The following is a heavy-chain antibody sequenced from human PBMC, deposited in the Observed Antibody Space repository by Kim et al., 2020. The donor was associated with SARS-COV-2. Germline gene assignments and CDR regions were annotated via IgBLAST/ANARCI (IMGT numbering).Heavy chain of an antibody. CDR2: ISYDGSNR. D-gene: IGHD1-26*01. V-gene: IGHV3-30*04. CDR1: GFTLSSYG. J-gene: IGHJ3*02. Sequence: GGSLRFSCAASGFTLSSYGVHWVRQAPGTGLDWVAFISYDGSNRYYADSVKGRFTISRDNSKNTLYLQMNSLRAEDTAVYYCARDVGSGSYPDAFDIWG. CDR3: ARDVGSGSYPDAFDI.